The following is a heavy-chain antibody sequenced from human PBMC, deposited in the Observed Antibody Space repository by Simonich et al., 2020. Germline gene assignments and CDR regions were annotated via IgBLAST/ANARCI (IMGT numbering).Heavy chain of an antibody. V-gene: IGHV3-13*01. Sequence: EVQLVESGGGLVQPGGSLRLSCAASGFTFSSYDMHWVRQAQGKGLEWVSAIGTAGDTYYPGSVKGQFTISRENAKNSLYLQMNSLRAGDTAVYYCARGGYSGSYNWFDPWGQGTLVTVSS. CDR2: IGTAGDT. CDR3: ARGGYSGSYNWFDP. J-gene: IGHJ5*02. CDR1: GFTFSSYD. D-gene: IGHD1-26*01.